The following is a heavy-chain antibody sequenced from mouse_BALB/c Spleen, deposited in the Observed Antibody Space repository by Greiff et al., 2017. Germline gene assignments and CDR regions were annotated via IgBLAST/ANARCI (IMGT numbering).Heavy chain of an antibody. Sequence: VQLQESDTELVKPGASVKISCKASGYTFTDHAIHWVKQRPEQGLEWIGYISPGNGDIKYNEKFKGKATLTADKSSSTAYMQLNSLTSEDSAVYYCTRTFITTATYYFDYWGQGTTLTVSS. CDR3: TRTFITTATYYFDY. J-gene: IGHJ2*01. V-gene: IGHV1S53*03. CDR1: GYTFTDHA. CDR2: ISPGNGDI. D-gene: IGHD1-2*01.